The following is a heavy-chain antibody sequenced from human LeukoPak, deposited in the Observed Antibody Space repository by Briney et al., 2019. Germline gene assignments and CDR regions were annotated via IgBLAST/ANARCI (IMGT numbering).Heavy chain of an antibody. CDR1: GHTFTAYF. Sequence: GASVKVSCKASGHTFTAYFLHWVRRAPGQGFEWMGWINPNSGGTYYTQTFQDRVTMTRDTSISTAYMELSSLRSDDTAVYYCARAQSLTAPAGTFANSWGQGTLVTVSS. J-gene: IGHJ4*02. CDR3: ARAQSLTAPAGTFANS. V-gene: IGHV1-2*02. CDR2: INPNSGGT. D-gene: IGHD6-13*01.